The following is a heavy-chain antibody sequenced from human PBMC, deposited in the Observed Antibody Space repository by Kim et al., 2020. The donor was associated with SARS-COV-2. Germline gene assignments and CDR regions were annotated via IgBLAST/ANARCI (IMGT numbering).Heavy chain of an antibody. CDR1: GYTFRDYY. J-gene: IGHJ5*02. Sequence: ASVKVSCKASGYTFRDYYIHWVREAPGQGLEWMGRVNSKNGDTDYAQKFQGRVTVTRDTSISTASMELSSLRSDDTAVYYCARETMDGLDAWGQGTLVTV. CDR3: ARETMDGLDA. D-gene: IGHD2-2*03. CDR2: VNSKNGDT. V-gene: IGHV1-2*06.